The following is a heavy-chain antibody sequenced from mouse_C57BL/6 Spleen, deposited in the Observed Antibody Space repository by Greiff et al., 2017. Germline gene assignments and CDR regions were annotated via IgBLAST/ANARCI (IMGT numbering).Heavy chain of an antibody. J-gene: IGHJ3*01. D-gene: IGHD1-1*01. CDR2: IDPENGDT. CDR3: SRSCGSSYPAWCAY. Sequence: EVQLQQSGAELVRPGASVKLSCTASGFNIKDDYMHWVKQRPEQGLEWIGWIDPENGDTEYASKFPGKAPITADTSSNTADLQHSSMTSEDTAVDYCSRSCGSSYPAWCAYWGQGTRVTVSA. V-gene: IGHV14-4*01. CDR1: GFNIKDDY.